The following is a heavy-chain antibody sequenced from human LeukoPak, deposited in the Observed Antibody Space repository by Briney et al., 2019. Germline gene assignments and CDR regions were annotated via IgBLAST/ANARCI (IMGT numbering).Heavy chain of an antibody. J-gene: IGHJ4*02. CDR3: ARDYADYYDSSGDFDY. CDR2: ISYDGSNK. D-gene: IGHD3-22*01. Sequence: GRSLRLSCAASGFTFSSYGMHWVRQAPGEGLEWVAVISYDGSNKYYADSVKGRFTISRDNSKNSLYLQMNSLRAGDTAVYYCARDYADYYDSSGDFDYWGQGTLVTVSS. CDR1: GFTFSSYG. V-gene: IGHV3-30*03.